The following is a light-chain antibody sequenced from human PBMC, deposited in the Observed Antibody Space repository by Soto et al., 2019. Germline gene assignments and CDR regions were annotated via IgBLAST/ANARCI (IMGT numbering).Light chain of an antibody. CDR3: SSYAGSNNVV. CDR1: SSDVGGYNY. CDR2: EVS. V-gene: IGLV2-8*01. Sequence: QSVLTQPPSASGSPGQSVTISCTGTSSDVGGYNYVSWYQQHPGKAPKLMIYEVSKWPSGVPDRFSGSKSGNTASLTVSGLQAEDEADYYCSSYAGSNNVVLGGGTKLTVL. J-gene: IGLJ2*01.